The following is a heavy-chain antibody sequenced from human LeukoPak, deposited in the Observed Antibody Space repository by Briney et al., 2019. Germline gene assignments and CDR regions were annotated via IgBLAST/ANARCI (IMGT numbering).Heavy chain of an antibody. D-gene: IGHD6-13*01. Sequence: PSETLSLTCTVSGGSITSSGYYWGWLRQPPGQGLEWIGSIHYSGSTYYNPSLKSRVTISGDTSKNQFSLKLSSVTAADTAVYYCARSRGQKYSSSWYITPYYFDYWGQGTLVTVSS. CDR3: ARSRGQKYSSSWYITPYYFDY. CDR2: IHYSGST. V-gene: IGHV4-39*07. CDR1: GGSITSSGYY. J-gene: IGHJ4*02.